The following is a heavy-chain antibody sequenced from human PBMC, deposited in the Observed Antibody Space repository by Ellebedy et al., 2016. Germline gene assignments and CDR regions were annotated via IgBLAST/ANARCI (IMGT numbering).Heavy chain of an antibody. J-gene: IGHJ5*02. CDR2: ISGSGGST. CDR1: GFTFSSYA. Sequence: GESLKISXAASGFTFSSYAMSWVRQAPGKGLEWVSAISGSGGSTYYADSVKGRFTISRDNSKNTLYLQMNSLRAEDTAVYYCAKDSGVVGFDPWGQGTLVTVSS. V-gene: IGHV3-23*01. D-gene: IGHD2-2*01. CDR3: AKDSGVVGFDP.